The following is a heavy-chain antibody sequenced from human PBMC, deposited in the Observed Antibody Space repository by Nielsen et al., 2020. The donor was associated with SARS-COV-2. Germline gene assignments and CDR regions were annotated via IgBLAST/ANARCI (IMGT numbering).Heavy chain of an antibody. V-gene: IGHV4-4*07. J-gene: IGHJ3*02. CDR3: ARENNGGTDAFDI. D-gene: IGHD4-23*01. Sequence: SETLSLTCTVSGCSISSYDWSWIRQPAGKGLEWIGRIYTSGSTNDNPSLKSRLTMSVDTSKNQLSLKLSSVTAADTAVYYCARENNGGTDAFDIWGKEPMVPSPQ. CDR1: GCSISSYD. CDR2: IYTSGST.